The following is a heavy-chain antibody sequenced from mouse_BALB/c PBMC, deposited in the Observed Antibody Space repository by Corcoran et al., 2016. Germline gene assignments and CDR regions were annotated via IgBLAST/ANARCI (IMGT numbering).Heavy chain of an antibody. CDR2: INTYTGEP. Sequence: QIQLVQSGPELKKPGETVKISCKASGYTFTNYGMNGVKQAQGKGLKWMGWINTYTGEPTYADDFKGRFAFSLETSASTAYLQINNLKNEDMATYFCAREPYAMDYWGQGTSVTVSS. V-gene: IGHV9-1*02. J-gene: IGHJ4*01. CDR1: GYTFTNYG. CDR3: AREPYAMDY.